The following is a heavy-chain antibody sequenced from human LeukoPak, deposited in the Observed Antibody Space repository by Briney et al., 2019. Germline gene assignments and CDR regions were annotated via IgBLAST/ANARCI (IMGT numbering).Heavy chain of an antibody. CDR2: IYYSGST. D-gene: IGHD3-3*01. CDR3: ASSKVYYDFWSGYYLISYFDY. Sequence: PSETLSLTCTVSGGSISSDYWSWIRQPPGKGLEWIGYIYYSGSTYYNPSLKSRVTISVDRSKNQFSLKLSSVTAADTAVYYCASSKVYYDFWSGYYLISYFDYWGQGTLVTVSS. V-gene: IGHV4-59*12. CDR1: GGSISSDY. J-gene: IGHJ4*02.